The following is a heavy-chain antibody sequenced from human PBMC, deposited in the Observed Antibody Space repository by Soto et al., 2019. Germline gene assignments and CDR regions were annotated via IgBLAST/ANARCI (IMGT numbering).Heavy chain of an antibody. J-gene: IGHJ3*02. CDR2: IYYSVST. CDR1: GGSISSSSYY. Sequence: TSETLSLTCTVSGGSISSSSYYWGWIRQPPGKGLDWFGSIYYSVSTYYNPSLKSRVTISVDTSNNQFSLKLSSVTAADTALYYCARRPLAARQGRAAFDIWGQGTMVTVSS. V-gene: IGHV4-39*01. D-gene: IGHD6-6*01. CDR3: ARRPLAARQGRAAFDI.